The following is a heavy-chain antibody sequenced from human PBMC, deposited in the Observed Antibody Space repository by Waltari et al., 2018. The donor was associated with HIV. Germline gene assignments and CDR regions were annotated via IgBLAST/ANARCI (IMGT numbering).Heavy chain of an antibody. CDR3: ASPYDWDAFDI. D-gene: IGHD5-12*01. J-gene: IGHJ3*02. Sequence: QVQLVESGGGVVQPGRSLRLSCAASGFTFSSYAMPWVRQAPGKGLEWVAVISYDGSNKYYADSVKGRFTISRDNSKNTLYLQMNSLRAEDTAVYYCASPYDWDAFDIWGQGTMVTVSS. CDR2: ISYDGSNK. V-gene: IGHV3-30*01. CDR1: GFTFSSYA.